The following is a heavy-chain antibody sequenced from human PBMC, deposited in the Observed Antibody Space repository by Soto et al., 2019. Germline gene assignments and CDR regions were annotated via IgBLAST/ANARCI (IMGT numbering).Heavy chain of an antibody. J-gene: IGHJ6*03. D-gene: IGHD2-2*01. CDR3: ARLRRDCSSTSCPTKYYYYYYYMDV. CDR1: GGSISSYY. CDR2: IYYSGST. V-gene: IGHV4-59*08. Sequence: PSETLSLTCTVSGGSISSYYWSWIRQPPGKGLEWIGYIYYSGSTNYNPSLKSRVTVSVDTSKNQFSLKLSSVTAADTAVYYCARLRRDCSSTSCPTKYYYYYYYMDVWGKGTTVTVSS.